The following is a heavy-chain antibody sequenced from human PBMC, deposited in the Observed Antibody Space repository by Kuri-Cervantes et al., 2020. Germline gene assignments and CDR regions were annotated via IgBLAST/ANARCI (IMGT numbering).Heavy chain of an antibody. D-gene: IGHD2-15*01. CDR1: GGSISSSSYY. CDR3: ASGYCSGGSCSFDY. CDR2: IDYSGST. V-gene: IGHV4-39*01. J-gene: IGHJ4*02. Sequence: SETLSLTCTVSGGSISSSSYYWGWIRQPPGKGLEWIGSIDYSGSTYYNPSLKSRVTISVDTSKNQFSLKLSSVTAADTAVYYCASGYCSGGSCSFDYWGQGTLVTVSS.